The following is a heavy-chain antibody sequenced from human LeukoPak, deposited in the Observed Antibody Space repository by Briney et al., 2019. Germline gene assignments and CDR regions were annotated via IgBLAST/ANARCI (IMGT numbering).Heavy chain of an antibody. CDR3: ARRGVGKAFDH. CDR2: NHYSGSS. J-gene: IGHJ5*02. D-gene: IGHD3-10*01. Sequence: SETLSLTCTVSGVSINSGDYYWSWMRQHPGKGLECIGYNHYSGSSYYIPSLKSRVTISPDTPKNQFPLELTSVAAADTAGYYCARRGVGKAFDHWGQGTLVTVSS. CDR1: GVSINSGDYY. V-gene: IGHV4-31*03.